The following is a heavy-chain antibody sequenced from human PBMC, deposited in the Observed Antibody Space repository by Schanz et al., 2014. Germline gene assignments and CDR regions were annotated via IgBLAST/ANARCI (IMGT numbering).Heavy chain of an antibody. CDR3: AKEVLQLGILD. CDR2: ITWNGAST. V-gene: IGHV3-43*01. J-gene: IGHJ4*02. Sequence: EVQLVESGGVVVQPGGSLRLSCAASGFTFNDYSMHWVRQAPGKGLEWVSLITWNGASTYYADSVKGRFTISRDNSKNSLYLQMNSLRTDDTALYYRAKEVLQLGILDWGQGTLVTVSS. D-gene: IGHD7-27*01. CDR1: GFTFNDYS.